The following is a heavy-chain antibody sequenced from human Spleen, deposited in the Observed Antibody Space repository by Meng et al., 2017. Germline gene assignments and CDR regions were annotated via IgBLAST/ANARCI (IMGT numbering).Heavy chain of an antibody. CDR3: AREQWFRQDY. V-gene: IGHV3-21*01. CDR2: ICSSNSYI. Sequence: GESLKISCAASGFTFSSYSMNWVRQAPGKGLEWVSSICSSNSYIYYADSVKGRFTISRDNAKNSLYQQMNSLRAEDPAVYYCAREQWFRQDYWGQGTLVTVSS. D-gene: IGHD3-22*01. J-gene: IGHJ4*02. CDR1: GFTFSSYS.